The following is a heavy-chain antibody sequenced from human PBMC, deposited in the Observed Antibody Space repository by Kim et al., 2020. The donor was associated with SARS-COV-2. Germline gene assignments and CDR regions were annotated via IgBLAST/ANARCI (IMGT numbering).Heavy chain of an antibody. CDR3: ARDQRRLFNWNSEGDYMVV. V-gene: IGHV4-31*03. Sequence: SETLSLTCTVSGGSISSGGYYWSWIRQHPGKGLEWIGYIYYSGNTYYNPSLKSRVTISVDTSKNQFSLKLSSVTAADTAVYYCARDQRRLFNWNSEGDYMVVWGRRPTVTVSS. J-gene: IGHJ6*03. CDR2: IYYSGNT. CDR1: GGSISSGGYY. D-gene: IGHD1-1*01.